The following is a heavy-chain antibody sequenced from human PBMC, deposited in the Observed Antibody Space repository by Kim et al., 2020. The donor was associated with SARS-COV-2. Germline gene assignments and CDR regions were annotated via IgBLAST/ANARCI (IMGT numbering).Heavy chain of an antibody. J-gene: IGHJ6*02. CDR1: GGSISSSSYY. V-gene: IGHV4-39*01. Sequence: SETLSLTCTVSGGSISSSSYYWGWILQPPGKGLEWIGSIYYTRSTYYNPSLKSRVTISVDTSKNQFSLKLSSVTAADTAVYYCASQEMRYGGNSHYYYYGMDVWGQGTTVTLSS. CDR2: IYYTRST. D-gene: IGHD2-21*02. CDR3: ASQEMRYGGNSHYYYYGMDV.